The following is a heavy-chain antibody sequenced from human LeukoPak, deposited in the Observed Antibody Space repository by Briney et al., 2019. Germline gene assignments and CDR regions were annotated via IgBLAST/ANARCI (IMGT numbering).Heavy chain of an antibody. CDR1: GGSISSYY. J-gene: IGHJ4*02. V-gene: IGHV4-59*12. D-gene: IGHD2-21*02. Sequence: KPSETLSLTCTVSGGSISSYYWSWIRQPPGKGLEWIGYIYYSGSTNYNPSLKSRVTMSVDTSKNQFSLKLSSVTAADTAVYYCARDMIAYCGGDCPPTFDYWGQGTLVTVSS. CDR2: IYYSGST. CDR3: ARDMIAYCGGDCPPTFDY.